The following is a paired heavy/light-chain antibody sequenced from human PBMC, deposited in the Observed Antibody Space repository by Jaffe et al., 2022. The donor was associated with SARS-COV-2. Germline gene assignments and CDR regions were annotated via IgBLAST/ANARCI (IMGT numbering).Light chain of an antibody. CDR3: GAWDSNFRGGA. CDR1: SSNIGENY. Sequence: QSVLTQPPSVSAAPGQRVTISCSGSSSNIGENYVSWYQRVPGAAPKLLIYDNEKRPSGIPDRFSGSKSGTSATLDITGLQTGDEADYYCGAWDSNFRGGAFGGGTKLTVL. V-gene: IGLV1-51*01. CDR2: DNE. J-gene: IGLJ3*02.
Heavy chain of an antibody. V-gene: IGHV1-46*02. J-gene: IGHJ4*02. CDR3: SRLNCSEGSCVGDY. CDR2: INPTNGAA. Sequence: QVQLVQSGAELKKPGASVKISCRVSGYMFNTYYMQWVRQAPGQGFQWMGIINPTNGAATYAQKWQGRVSMTTDTSTGTFHLELSGLRSDDTAIYYCSRLNCSEGSCVGDYWGQGALVTVSS. D-gene: IGHD2-15*01. CDR1: GYMFNTYY.